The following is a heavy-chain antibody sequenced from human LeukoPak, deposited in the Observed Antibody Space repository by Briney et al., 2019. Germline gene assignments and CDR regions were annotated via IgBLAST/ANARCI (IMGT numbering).Heavy chain of an antibody. V-gene: IGHV4-34*01. J-gene: IGHJ6*02. CDR3: ARGFQWVSGALDGMDI. D-gene: IGHD1-26*01. CDR1: GESFSGYY. CDR2: INESGST. Sequence: PSETLSLTCAVYGESFSGYYWSWIRQPPGKGLEWIGEINESGSTNHNPSLKSRVTISVDTSKNQFSLKLSSVTAADTAVYYCARGFQWVSGALDGMDIWGQGTTVTVSS.